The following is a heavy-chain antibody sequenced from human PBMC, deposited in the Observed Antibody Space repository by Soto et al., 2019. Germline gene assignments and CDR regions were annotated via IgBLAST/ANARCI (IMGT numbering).Heavy chain of an antibody. CDR1: GFTFRNFG. CDR2: ISYDGTNK. J-gene: IGHJ4*02. Sequence: QVQLVESGGGVVQPGRSLRLSCAASGFTFRNFGMHWVRQAPGKGLEWVAVISYDGTNKYYADSVKGRFTISRDNSKNTRYLQINSLRAEDTAVYYCAKAVPPFLVVTASDYWGQGTLVTVSS. CDR3: AKAVPPFLVVTASDY. V-gene: IGHV3-30*18. D-gene: IGHD2-21*02.